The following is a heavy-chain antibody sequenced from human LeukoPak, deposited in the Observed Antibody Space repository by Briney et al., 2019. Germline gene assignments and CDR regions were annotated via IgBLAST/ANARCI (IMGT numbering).Heavy chain of an antibody. CDR1: GYTFTGYY. CDR3: ARDNGIAAAGTSWFDP. J-gene: IGHJ5*02. D-gene: IGHD6-13*01. V-gene: IGHV1-2*02. CDR2: INPNSGGT. Sequence: ASVKVSCKASGYTFTGYYMHWVRQAPGKGLEWMGWINPNSGGTNYAQKFQGRVTMTRDTSISSAYMELSRLRSGDTAVYYCARDNGIAAAGTSWFDPWGQGTLVTVSS.